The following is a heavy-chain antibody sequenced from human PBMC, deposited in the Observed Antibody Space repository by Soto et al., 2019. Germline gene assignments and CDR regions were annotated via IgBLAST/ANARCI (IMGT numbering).Heavy chain of an antibody. CDR1: GFTFSSYG. CDR2: ISYDGSNK. D-gene: IGHD6-19*01. V-gene: IGHV3-30*18. J-gene: IGHJ4*02. CDR3: AKDPRGIAVAGEYYFDY. Sequence: QVQLVESGGGVVQRGRSLRLSCAASGFTFSSYGMHWVRQAPGKGLEWVAVISYDGSNKYYADSVKGRFTISRDNSKNTLYLQMNSLRAEDTAVYYCAKDPRGIAVAGEYYFDYWGQGTLVTVSS.